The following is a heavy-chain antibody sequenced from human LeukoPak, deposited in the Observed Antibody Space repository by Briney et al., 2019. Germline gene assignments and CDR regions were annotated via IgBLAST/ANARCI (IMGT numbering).Heavy chain of an antibody. J-gene: IGHJ6*04. V-gene: IGHV3-43*02. Sequence: GGSLRLSCAASRFTFDDYAMHWVRQAPGKGLEWVSLISGDGGSTYYADSVKGRFTISRDNSKNSLYLQMNSLRTEDTALYYCAKDSGPRWLQHYYYHYGMDVWGKGTTVTVSS. CDR1: RFTFDDYA. CDR2: ISGDGGST. D-gene: IGHD5-24*01. CDR3: AKDSGPRWLQHYYYHYGMDV.